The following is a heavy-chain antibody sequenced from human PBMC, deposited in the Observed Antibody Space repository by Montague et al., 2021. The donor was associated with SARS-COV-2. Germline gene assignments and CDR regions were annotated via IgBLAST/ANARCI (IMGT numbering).Heavy chain of an antibody. J-gene: IGHJ5*02. Sequence: SETLSLTCTVSGASISDHYWAWIRQPPGKGLEWLAYIYYSGGINSNASLKGRVTMSVDTSKNQFSLKLTSVTAADTAVYYCARAVSVRRAVNWFDPWGQGTLVTVSS. CDR3: ARAVSVRRAVNWFDP. D-gene: IGHD3-10*01. CDR1: GASISDHY. CDR2: IYYSGGI. V-gene: IGHV4-59*11.